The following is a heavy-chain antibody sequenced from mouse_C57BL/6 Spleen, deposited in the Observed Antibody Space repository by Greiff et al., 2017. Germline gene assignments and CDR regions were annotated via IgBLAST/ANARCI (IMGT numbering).Heavy chain of an antibody. CDR1: GYTFTSYW. CDR2: THPSDSDT. V-gene: IGHV1-74*04. D-gene: IGHD1-1*01. J-gene: IGHJ4*01. Sequence: VQLQESGAELVKPGASVKVSCKASGYTFTSYWMHWVKQRPGQGLEWIGRTHPSDSDTNYNQKFKGKATLTVDKSSSTAYMQLSSLTSEDSAVYYCAGYGSSYNAMDYWGQGTSVTVSS. CDR3: AGYGSSYNAMDY.